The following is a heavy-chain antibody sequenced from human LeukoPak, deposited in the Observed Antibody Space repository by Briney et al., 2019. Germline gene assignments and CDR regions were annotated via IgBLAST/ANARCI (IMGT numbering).Heavy chain of an antibody. J-gene: IGHJ4*02. D-gene: IGHD2-21*01. V-gene: IGHV3-7*01. CDR1: GFTFSSYW. CDR3: ARDVAYFGY. Sequence: GGSLRLSCAASGFTFSSYWMSWVRQAPGKGLEWVANIKQDGSEKYYVDSVKGRFTISRDNAKNSLYLQMNSLGAEDTAGYFWARDVAYFGYWGQGTLVTVSS. CDR2: IKQDGSEK.